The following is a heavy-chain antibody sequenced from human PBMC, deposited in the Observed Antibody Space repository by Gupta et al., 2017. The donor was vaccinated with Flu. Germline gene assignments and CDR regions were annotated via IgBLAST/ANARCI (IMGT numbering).Heavy chain of an antibody. CDR3: AKDGVGQQRDFDY. CDR1: GFTFRGYA. Sequence: EVQLLESGGGLVQPGGSLRLSCTASGFTFRGYAMSWVRQAPGKGLEWVSAISGSGDTTYFADSVRGRFTISRDNSKNSLYLQMNSLRVEDTAVYYCAKDGVGQQRDFDYWGQGTLVSVSS. CDR2: ISGSGDTT. J-gene: IGHJ4*02. D-gene: IGHD6-13*01. V-gene: IGHV3-23*01.